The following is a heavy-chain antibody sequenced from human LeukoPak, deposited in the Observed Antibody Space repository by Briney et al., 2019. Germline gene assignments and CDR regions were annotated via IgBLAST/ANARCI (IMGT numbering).Heavy chain of an antibody. CDR2: INHSGST. J-gene: IGHJ4*02. D-gene: IGHD6-19*01. CDR3: ARDQQWVDY. CDR1: GGSFSGHY. V-gene: IGHV4-34*01. Sequence: KSSETLSLTCAVYGGSFSGHYWSWIRQPPGKGLEWIGEINHSGSTNYNPSLKSRVTISVDTSKNQFSLKLSSVTAADTAVYYCARDQQWVDYWGQGTLVTVSS.